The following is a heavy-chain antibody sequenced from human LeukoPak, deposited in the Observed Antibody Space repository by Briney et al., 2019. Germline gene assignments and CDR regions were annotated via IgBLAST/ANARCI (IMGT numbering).Heavy chain of an antibody. CDR1: GITFSSYA. V-gene: IGHV3-30-3*01. D-gene: IGHD5-12*01. J-gene: IGHJ4*02. CDR2: ISYDGSNK. CDR3: AREATGADY. Sequence: PGGSLRLSCAASGITFSSYAMHWVRQAPGKGLEWVAVISYDGSNKYYADSVKGRFTISRDNSKNTLYLQMNSLRAEDTAVYYCAREATGADYWGQGTLVTVSS.